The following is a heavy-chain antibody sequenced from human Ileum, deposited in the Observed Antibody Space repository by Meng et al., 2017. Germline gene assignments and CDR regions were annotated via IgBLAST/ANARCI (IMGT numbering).Heavy chain of an antibody. J-gene: IGHJ5*02. CDR3: ARGARDGGIAAVRRP. V-gene: IGHV1-8*01. D-gene: IGHD6-13*01. CDR2: FNPNSGNT. CDR1: GYTFTSYD. Sequence: ASVKDTCKHSGYTFTSYDIHWVRQATGQGLEWMVWFNPNSGNTGYAQKFQDRITMTRNTSKSTAYMELTSLRSEDTAVYYCARGARDGGIAAVRRPWGQGTLVTVSS.